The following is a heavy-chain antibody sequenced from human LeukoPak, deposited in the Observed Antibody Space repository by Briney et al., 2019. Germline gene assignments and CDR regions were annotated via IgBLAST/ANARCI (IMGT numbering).Heavy chain of an antibody. Sequence: SVTVSFKASGGTFSSYAISWVRQAPGQGLEWMGGIIPIFGTANYAQKFQGRVTITTNESTSTAYMELSSLRSEDTAVYYCARDYGGLNYFDYWGQGTLVTVSS. D-gene: IGHD4-23*01. CDR2: IIPIFGTA. J-gene: IGHJ4*02. CDR1: GGTFSSYA. CDR3: ARDYGGLNYFDY. V-gene: IGHV1-69*05.